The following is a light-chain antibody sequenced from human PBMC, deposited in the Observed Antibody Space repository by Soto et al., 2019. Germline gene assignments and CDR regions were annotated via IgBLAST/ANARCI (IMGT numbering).Light chain of an antibody. CDR2: DVS. CDR1: SSDVGGYNY. CDR3: ASWDNNLNGPI. J-gene: IGLJ2*01. Sequence: QSALTQPRSVSGSPGQSVTISCTGTSSDVGGYNYVSWYQEQPGKAPKLMIYDVSKRPSGVPDRFSGSRSGTSASLAITGLRVDDEADYYCASWDNNLNGPIFGGGTKLTVL. V-gene: IGLV2-11*01.